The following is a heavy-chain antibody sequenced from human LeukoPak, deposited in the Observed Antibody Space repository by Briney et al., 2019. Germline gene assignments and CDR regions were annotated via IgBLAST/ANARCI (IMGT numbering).Heavy chain of an antibody. J-gene: IGHJ3*02. CDR3: ARELNWNPEGAFDAFDI. CDR2: IYYSGST. D-gene: IGHD1-20*01. V-gene: IGHV4-59*01. Sequence: PSETLSLTCTVSGGSISSYYWSWIRQPPGKGLEWIGYIYYSGSTNYNPSLKGRVTISVDTSKNQFSLKLSSVTAADTAVYYCARELNWNPEGAFDAFDIWGQGTTVTVSS. CDR1: GGSISSYY.